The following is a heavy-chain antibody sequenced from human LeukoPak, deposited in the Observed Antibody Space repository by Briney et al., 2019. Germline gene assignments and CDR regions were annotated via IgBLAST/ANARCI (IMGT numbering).Heavy chain of an antibody. CDR2: IDYSGTS. D-gene: IGHD4-17*01. V-gene: IGHV4-59*02. J-gene: IGHJ4*02. CDR1: GGSVSGYF. Sequence: PSETLSLTCTVSGGSVSGYFWNWIRRPPGRGLEWIGYIDYSGTSNYNPSLQSRVTISVDTPKNQVSLKLSSVTAADTAVYYCARQDYGDYPPGYWGQGTLVTVSS. CDR3: ARQDYGDYPPGY.